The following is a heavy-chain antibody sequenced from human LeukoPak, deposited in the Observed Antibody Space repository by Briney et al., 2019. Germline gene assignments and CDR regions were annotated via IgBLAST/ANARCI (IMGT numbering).Heavy chain of an antibody. CDR1: EFTFIIYA. V-gene: IGHV3-23*01. CDR3: AKTRPLDSSSWSHGDY. Sequence: VGSLRLSCVCSEFTFIIYAMSWIRQAPGNGLDWVSPISGSRDSTYYGDSVKGRFTTSRDNSKNTLYLQMNSLRAEDTAVYYCAKTRPLDSSSWSHGDYWGQGTLVTVSS. CDR2: ISGSRDST. J-gene: IGHJ4*02. D-gene: IGHD6-13*01.